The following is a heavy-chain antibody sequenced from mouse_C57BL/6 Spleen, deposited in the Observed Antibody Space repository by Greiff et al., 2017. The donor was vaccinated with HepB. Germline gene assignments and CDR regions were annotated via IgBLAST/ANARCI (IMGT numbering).Heavy chain of an antibody. CDR1: GYTFTDYN. D-gene: IGHD1-1*01. CDR3: ASLITTVVPYWYFDV. J-gene: IGHJ1*03. Sequence: VQLQQSGPELVKPGASVKIPCKASGYTFTDYNMDWVKQSHGKSLEWIGDINPNNGGTIYNQKFKGKATLTVDKSSSTAYMELRSLTSEDTAVYYCASLITTVVPYWYFDVWGTGTTVTVSS. V-gene: IGHV1-18*01. CDR2: INPNNGGT.